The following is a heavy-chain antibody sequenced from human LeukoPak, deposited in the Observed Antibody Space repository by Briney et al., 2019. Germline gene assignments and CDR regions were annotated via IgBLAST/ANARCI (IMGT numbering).Heavy chain of an antibody. Sequence: GASVKVSCKASGYTFTDYYMHWVQQAPGKGLEWMGRVDPEDGETIYAEKFQGRVTKTADTSTDTAYMELSSLRSEDTAVYYCSLPRTTSDAFDIWGQGTMVTVSS. CDR1: GYTFTDYY. J-gene: IGHJ3*02. CDR2: VDPEDGET. D-gene: IGHD1-1*01. V-gene: IGHV1-69-2*01. CDR3: SLPRTTSDAFDI.